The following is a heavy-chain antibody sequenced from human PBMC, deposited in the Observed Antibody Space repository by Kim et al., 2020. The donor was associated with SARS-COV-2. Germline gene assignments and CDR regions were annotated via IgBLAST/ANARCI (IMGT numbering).Heavy chain of an antibody. V-gene: IGHV3-30*03. J-gene: IGHJ4*02. CDR1: GFTFSSCG. Sequence: GGSLRLSCAASGFTFSSCGMHWVRQAPGKGLEWVAVISNDGSNKYYGDDVKGRFTITRDNPGNTLYLQMDRLRVEDTATYYCARERLGKWELDDWGQGALVTVSS. CDR2: ISNDGSNK. D-gene: IGHD1-26*01. CDR3: ARERLGKWELDD.